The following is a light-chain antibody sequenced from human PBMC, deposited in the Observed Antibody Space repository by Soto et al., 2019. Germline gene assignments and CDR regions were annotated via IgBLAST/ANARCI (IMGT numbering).Light chain of an antibody. CDR3: QHYGRSPPMT. Sequence: EIVLTQSPGTLSLSPGERATLSCRASQSVSSNYLVWYQQKPGQAPRLLIYGASIRATGIPDRFSGSGSGTDFTLTISRLEPEDFVVYYCQHYGRSPPMTFGQGTKVDIK. CDR2: GAS. J-gene: IGKJ1*01. CDR1: QSVSSNY. V-gene: IGKV3-20*01.